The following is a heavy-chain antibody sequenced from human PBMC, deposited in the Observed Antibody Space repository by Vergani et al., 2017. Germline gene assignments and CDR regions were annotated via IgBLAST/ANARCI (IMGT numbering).Heavy chain of an antibody. Sequence: QVQLQESGPGLVEPSQTLSLTCIVSGGSISSGDYYWTWIRQPPGKGLEWIGCMYYSGSTYYNPSLKSRVTISVDTSKNQFSLKLSSVTAADTAVYYCARVRWGTVATIFRGTDWFDPWGQGTLVTVSS. CDR3: ARVRWGTVATIFRGTDWFDP. D-gene: IGHD5-12*01. CDR1: GGSISSGDYY. J-gene: IGHJ5*02. V-gene: IGHV4-30-4*01. CDR2: MYYSGST.